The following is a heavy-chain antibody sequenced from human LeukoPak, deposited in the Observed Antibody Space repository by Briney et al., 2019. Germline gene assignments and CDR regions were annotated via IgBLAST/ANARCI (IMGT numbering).Heavy chain of an antibody. CDR1: GYTFTGYY. CDR2: INPNSGGT. CDR3: AREAQLTEDGWPWHDAFDI. V-gene: IGHV1-2*02. Sequence: ASVKVSCKASGYTFTGYYMHWVRQAPGQGLEWMGWINPNSGGTNYAQKFQGRVTMTRDTSISTAYMELSRLRSDDTAVYHCAREAQLTEDGWPWHDAFDIWGQGTMVTVSS. D-gene: IGHD7-27*01. J-gene: IGHJ3*02.